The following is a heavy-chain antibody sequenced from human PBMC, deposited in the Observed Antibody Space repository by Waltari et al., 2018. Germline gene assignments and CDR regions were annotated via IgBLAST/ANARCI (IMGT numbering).Heavy chain of an antibody. Sequence: QVQLVQSGAEVKKPGSSVKVSCKASGGTFSSYAISWVRQAPGQGLEWMGGIIPILGIANYAQKFQGRVTITADESTSTAYMELSSLRSEDTAVYYCAIEVYCSGGSCYSAYYYMDVWGKGTTVTVSS. V-gene: IGHV1-69*04. D-gene: IGHD2-15*01. J-gene: IGHJ6*03. CDR2: IIPILGIA. CDR3: AIEVYCSGGSCYSAYYYMDV. CDR1: GGTFSSYA.